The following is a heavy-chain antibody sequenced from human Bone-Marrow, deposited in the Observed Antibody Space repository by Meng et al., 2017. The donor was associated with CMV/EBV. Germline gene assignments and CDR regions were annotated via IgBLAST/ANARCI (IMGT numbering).Heavy chain of an antibody. CDR1: GYTFTSYD. CDR3: ARGDLVGATTDY. J-gene: IGHJ4*02. D-gene: IGHD1-26*01. V-gene: IGHV1-8*01. CDR2: MNPNSGNT. Sequence: ASVKVSCKASGYTFTSYDINWVRQATGQGLEWMGWMNPNSGNTGYAQKFQGRVTMTRNTSISTAYMELSSLRSEDTAVYYCARGDLVGATTDYWGQGTLVTASS.